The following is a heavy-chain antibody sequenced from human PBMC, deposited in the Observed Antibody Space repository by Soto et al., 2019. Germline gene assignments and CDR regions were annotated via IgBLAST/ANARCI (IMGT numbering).Heavy chain of an antibody. Sequence: QVQLVQSGAEVKKPGSSVKVSCKASGDTFSSYAISWVRQAPGQGLEWMGGIIPIFGTANYAQKFQGRVTITEDESPSTAYMELSSLRSEDTAVYYCAGEVDSFYGIDVWGQGTTVTVSS. J-gene: IGHJ6*02. CDR3: AGEVDSFYGIDV. CDR2: IIPIFGTA. D-gene: IGHD5-12*01. CDR1: GDTFSSYA. V-gene: IGHV1-69*12.